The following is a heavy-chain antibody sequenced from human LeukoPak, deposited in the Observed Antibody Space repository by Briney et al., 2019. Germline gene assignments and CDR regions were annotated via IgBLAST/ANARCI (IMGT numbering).Heavy chain of an antibody. Sequence: GGSLRLSCAASGFTFSIHGMHWVRQAPGKGLEWVAFILYNGNNQFYADSVKGRFTISRDNSKNTLYLQMNSLRAEDTAVYYCAKGRDYGDSFDHWGQGTLVSVSS. V-gene: IGHV3-30*02. CDR3: AKGRDYGDSFDH. J-gene: IGHJ4*02. D-gene: IGHD4-17*01. CDR1: GFTFSIHG. CDR2: ILYNGNNQ.